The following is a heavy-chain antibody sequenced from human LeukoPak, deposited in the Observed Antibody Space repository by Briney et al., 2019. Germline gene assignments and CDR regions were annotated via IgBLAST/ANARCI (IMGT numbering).Heavy chain of an antibody. V-gene: IGHV3-7*01. Sequence: GGSLRLSCAASGFTFNMYWMSWVRQAPGKGLESVAYVNKDGSDKYYVDSVKGRFTISRDNAKNSLYLQMNSLRAEDTAVYYCARDAGYGGNSDYWGQGTLVTVSS. CDR2: VNKDGSDK. J-gene: IGHJ4*02. CDR1: GFTFNMYW. D-gene: IGHD4-23*01. CDR3: ARDAGYGGNSDY.